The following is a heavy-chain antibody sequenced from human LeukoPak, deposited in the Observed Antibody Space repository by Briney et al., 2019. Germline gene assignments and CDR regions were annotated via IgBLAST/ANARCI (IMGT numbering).Heavy chain of an antibody. J-gene: IGHJ3*02. V-gene: IGHV3-21*01. Sequence: GGSLRLSCAASGLTFTSHSMNWVRQAPGKGLEWVSSIGSRSTSIYYADSVKGRFTISRDNAKNSLYLQMNSLRAEDTAVYYCARESSESFDIWDQGTMVTVSS. CDR3: ARESSESFDI. D-gene: IGHD6-25*01. CDR1: GLTFTSHS. CDR2: IGSRSTSI.